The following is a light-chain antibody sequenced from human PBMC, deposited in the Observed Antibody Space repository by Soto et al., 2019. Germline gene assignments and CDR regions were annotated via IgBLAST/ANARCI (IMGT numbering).Light chain of an antibody. CDR2: SHN. CDR1: TSNIGAGYD. V-gene: IGLV1-40*01. J-gene: IGLJ2*01. CDR3: CSYAGSDTVL. Sequence: QSVLTQPPSVSGAPGQRVTISCTGNTSNIGAGYDVHWYQQLPGTAPRLLISSHNNRPSRVPDRFFGSKSGTSASLTIIGLQAEDEADYHCCSYAGSDTVLFGGGTKLTVL.